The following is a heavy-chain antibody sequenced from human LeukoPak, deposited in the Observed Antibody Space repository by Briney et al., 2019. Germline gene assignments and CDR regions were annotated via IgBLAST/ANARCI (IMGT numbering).Heavy chain of an antibody. CDR1: GYTFTSYG. V-gene: IGHV1-18*04. Sequence: ASVKVSCKASGYTFTSYGISWVRQAPGQGLEWMGWNSIYNGNTNYAEKIQGRVTMTTDTSTNTAFMELRSLRSDDTAMYYCARHRPGNTMILNDAFDIWGQGTMVTVSS. CDR3: ARHRPGNTMILNDAFDI. D-gene: IGHD3-22*01. J-gene: IGHJ3*02. CDR2: NSIYNGNT.